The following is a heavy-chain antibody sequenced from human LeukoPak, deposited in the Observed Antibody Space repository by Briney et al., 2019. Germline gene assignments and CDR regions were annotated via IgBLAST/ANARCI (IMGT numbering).Heavy chain of an antibody. CDR2: IIPIFGTA. V-gene: IGHV1-69*13. D-gene: IGHD1-26*01. Sequence: GASVKVSCKASGGTFSSYAISWVRQAPGQGLEWMGGIIPIFGTANYAQKFQGRVTITADESTSTAYMELSSLRSEDTAVYYCARVRSRIVGATPYYYYGMDVWGQGTTVTVSS. CDR1: GGTFSSYA. CDR3: ARVRSRIVGATPYYYYGMDV. J-gene: IGHJ6*02.